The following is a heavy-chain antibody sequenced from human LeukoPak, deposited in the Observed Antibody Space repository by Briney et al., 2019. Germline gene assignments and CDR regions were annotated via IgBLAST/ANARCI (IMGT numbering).Heavy chain of an antibody. CDR3: ARAYGDYYYYGMDV. CDR2: INPSGGST. J-gene: IGHJ6*02. Sequence: ASVKVSCKASGGTFSSYAISWVRQAPGQGLEWMGIINPSGGSTSYAQKFQGRVTMTRDTSTSTVYMELSSLRSEDTAVYYCARAYGDYYYYGMDVWGQGTTVTVSS. D-gene: IGHD4-17*01. V-gene: IGHV1-46*01. CDR1: GGTFSSYA.